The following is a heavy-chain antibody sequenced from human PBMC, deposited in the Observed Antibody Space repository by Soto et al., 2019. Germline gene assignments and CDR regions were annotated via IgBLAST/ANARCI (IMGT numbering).Heavy chain of an antibody. CDR1: GASVSSSHW. V-gene: IGHV4-4*02. D-gene: IGHD2-2*01. CDR2: FYHVGFT. J-gene: IGHJ4*02. Sequence: QVHLQESGPGLVKPSGTLSLTCAVSGASVSSSHWWTWVRQPPGKGLEWIGEFYHVGFTSYTPSLKNRLSMSIDQSRNQFCLKLGSVTAAHTAVYYCAGVRPPARTRPDAVLYYFDYWGQRTLVTVSS. CDR3: AGVRPPARTRPDAVLYYFDY.